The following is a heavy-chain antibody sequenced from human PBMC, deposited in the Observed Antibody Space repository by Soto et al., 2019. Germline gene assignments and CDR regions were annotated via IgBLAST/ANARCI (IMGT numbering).Heavy chain of an antibody. V-gene: IGHV3-53*05. CDR2: IYAGGNT. CDR3: ARGYWLDP. J-gene: IGHJ5*02. CDR1: GFTVSSNY. Sequence: SWGSLRLSCEASGFTVSSNYMSWVRQAPGKGLEWVSIIYAGGNTYYADSLKGRLTLSRDNSENTVYLQMNSLRPDDTAIYYCARGYWLDPWGQGTLVTVSS.